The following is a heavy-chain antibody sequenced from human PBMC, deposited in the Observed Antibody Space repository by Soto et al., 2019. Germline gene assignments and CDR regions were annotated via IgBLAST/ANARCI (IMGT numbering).Heavy chain of an antibody. J-gene: IGHJ3*02. CDR2: SSYTGNT. Sequence: SETLSVTCTVAGGSLTNGNYYWGLIHQPPGKGLQWIGSSSYTGNTYFNPSLRSRVTISFDRSTNQFSLRLTSVTAADTAVYYCARLTCSNTRCLKLNGFDIWGQGTMVTVSS. V-gene: IGHV4-39*07. CDR1: GGSLTNGNYY. D-gene: IGHD3-3*01. CDR3: ARLTCSNTRCLKLNGFDI.